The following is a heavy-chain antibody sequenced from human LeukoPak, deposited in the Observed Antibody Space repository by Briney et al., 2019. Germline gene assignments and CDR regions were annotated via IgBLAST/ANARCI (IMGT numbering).Heavy chain of an antibody. CDR3: ARGGVVVTGLDY. CDR1: GFTFSSYW. V-gene: IGHV3-7*04. Sequence: GGSLRLSCAASGFTFSSYWMNWVRQAPGKGLEGWANMNQDGSETYYVDSVKGRFTISRDNAKTSLYLQMNGLRAEDTAVYYCARGGVVVTGLDYWGQGTLVTVSS. D-gene: IGHD2-21*02. J-gene: IGHJ4*02. CDR2: MNQDGSET.